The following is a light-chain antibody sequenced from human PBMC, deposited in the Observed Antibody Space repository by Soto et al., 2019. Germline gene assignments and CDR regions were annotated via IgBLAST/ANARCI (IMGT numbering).Light chain of an antibody. CDR1: HSVSSN. V-gene: IGKV3-15*01. Sequence: IVMTQSPVTLAVCPVDRVTLSCRASHSVSSNLAWYQQKPGQPPRLFIYGATSRATGVPARFSGSRSGTEFTLTISSLQSEDVAIYYCQHYSNRPPWTFGQGTKVDIK. CDR3: QHYSNRPPWT. J-gene: IGKJ1*01. CDR2: GAT.